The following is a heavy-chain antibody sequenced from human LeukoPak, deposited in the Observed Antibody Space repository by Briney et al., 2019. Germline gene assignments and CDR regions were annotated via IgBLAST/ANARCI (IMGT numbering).Heavy chain of an antibody. CDR2: MSGSGGST. J-gene: IGHJ4*02. V-gene: IGHV3-23*01. D-gene: IGHD6-19*01. CDR1: GFTFSTYA. Sequence: AGGSLRLSCAASGFTFSTYAMSWVRQAPGKGLEWVSAMSGSGGSTYYADSVKGRFTISRDNSKNTLYLQMNSLRAEDTAVYYCAKRLRRAVAGTDDYWGQGTLVTVSS. CDR3: AKRLRRAVAGTDDY.